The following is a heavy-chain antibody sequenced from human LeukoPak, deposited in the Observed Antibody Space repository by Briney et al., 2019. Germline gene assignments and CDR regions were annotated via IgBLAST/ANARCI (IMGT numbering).Heavy chain of an antibody. CDR3: ARVPDYYDSSGYYYYYYYGMDV. CDR1: GFTFSSYA. J-gene: IGHJ6*02. CDR2: ISGSGGST. D-gene: IGHD3-22*01. Sequence: PGGSLRLSCAASGFTFSSYAMSWVRQAPGKGLEWVSAISGSGGSTYYADSVKGRFTISRDNAKNSLYLQMNSLRAEDTAVYYCARVPDYYDSSGYYYYYYYGMDVWGQGTTVTVSS. V-gene: IGHV3-23*01.